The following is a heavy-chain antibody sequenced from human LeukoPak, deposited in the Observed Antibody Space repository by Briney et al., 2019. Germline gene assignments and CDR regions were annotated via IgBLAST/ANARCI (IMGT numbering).Heavy chain of an antibody. J-gene: IGHJ3*02. Sequence: ASVKVSCKASGYTFTGYYMHWVRQAPGQGLEWMGWINPNSGGTNYAQKFQGRVTMTRDTSISTAYMELSRLRSDDTAVYYCARDGSSSSIVAFDIWGQGTMVTVSS. D-gene: IGHD6-6*01. CDR3: ARDGSSSSIVAFDI. V-gene: IGHV1-2*02. CDR2: INPNSGGT. CDR1: GYTFTGYY.